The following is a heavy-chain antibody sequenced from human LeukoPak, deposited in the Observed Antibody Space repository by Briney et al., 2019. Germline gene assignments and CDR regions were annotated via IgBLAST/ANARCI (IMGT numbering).Heavy chain of an antibody. CDR3: ARVPREIMSI. V-gene: IGHV1-8*01. J-gene: IGHJ3*02. CDR1: GYTFTSYD. CDR2: MNPNGGYT. Sequence: ASVKVSCKASGYTFTSYDINWVRQATGQGPEWMGYMNPNGGYTGYAQRFQGRVTMTRNTSISTAYMELSSLRSEDTAVYYCARVPREIMSIWGQGTMVTVSS. D-gene: IGHD1-26*01.